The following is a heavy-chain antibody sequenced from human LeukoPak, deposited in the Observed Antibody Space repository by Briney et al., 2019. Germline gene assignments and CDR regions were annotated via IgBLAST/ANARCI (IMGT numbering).Heavy chain of an antibody. V-gene: IGHV4-39*07. D-gene: IGHD5-24*01. J-gene: IGHJ4*02. CDR3: ARALGSMADGFKRSYFDY. CDR1: GGSISSSSYY. CDR2: IYYSGST. Sequence: KSSETLSLTCTVSGGSISSSSYYWGWIRQPPGKGLEWIGSIYYSGSTYYNPSLKSRVTISVDTSKNQFSLKLSSVTAADTAVYYCARALGSMADGFKRSYFDYWGQGTLVTVAS.